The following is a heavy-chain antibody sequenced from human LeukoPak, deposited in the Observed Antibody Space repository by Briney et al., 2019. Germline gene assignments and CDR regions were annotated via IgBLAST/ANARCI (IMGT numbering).Heavy chain of an antibody. CDR3: ARLRAPEQWLASSTEFDY. CDR2: ISYDGSNK. D-gene: IGHD6-19*01. CDR1: GFTFSSYA. Sequence: GGSLRLSCAASGFTFSSYAMHWVRQAPGKGLEWVAVISYDGSNKYYADSVKGRFTISRDNSKNTLYLQMNSLRAEDTAVYYCARLRAPEQWLASSTEFDYWGQGTLVTVSS. J-gene: IGHJ4*02. V-gene: IGHV3-30-3*01.